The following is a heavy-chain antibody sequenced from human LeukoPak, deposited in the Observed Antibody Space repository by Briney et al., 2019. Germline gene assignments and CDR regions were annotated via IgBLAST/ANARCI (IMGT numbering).Heavy chain of an antibody. CDR3: AREGGPYRPLDY. CDR2: VNLQGST. V-gene: IGHV4-59*12. CDR1: GGSISSYY. J-gene: IGHJ4*02. Sequence: SETLSLTCTVSGGSISSYYWSWIRQPPGKGLEWIGEVNLQGSTNYNPSLMGRVAISVGMSENHISLQLTSVTAADTAVYYCAREGGPYRPLDYSGQGTLVTVSS.